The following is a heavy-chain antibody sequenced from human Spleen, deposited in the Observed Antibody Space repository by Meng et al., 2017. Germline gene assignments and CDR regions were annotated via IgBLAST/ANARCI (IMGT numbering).Heavy chain of an antibody. CDR1: GYTFAAYW. D-gene: IGHD6-13*01. V-gene: IGHV1-2*06. J-gene: IGHJ4*02. CDR2: IDPKSDNT. Sequence: ASVKVSCKASGYTFAAYWIQWVRQAPGQGLEWMGRIDPKSDNTPYAQKFQGRVTMTRDTSISTAYMELSGLRSDDTAVYYCARDEDISAAGYLLGDFWGQGTLVTGSS. CDR3: ARDEDISAAGYLLGDF.